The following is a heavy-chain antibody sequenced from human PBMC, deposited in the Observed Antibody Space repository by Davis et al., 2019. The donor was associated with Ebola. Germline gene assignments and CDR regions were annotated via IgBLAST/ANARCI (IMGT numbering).Heavy chain of an antibody. Sequence: GESLKISCAASGFTVSSNYMSWVRQAPGKGLEWVSVIYSGGSTYYADSVKGRFTISRDNSKNTLYLQMNSLRAEDTAVYYCARDPHNRNYWDYWGQGTLVTVSS. CDR3: ARDPHNRNYWDY. CDR1: GFTVSSNY. J-gene: IGHJ4*02. D-gene: IGHD3-16*01. CDR2: IYSGGST. V-gene: IGHV3-66*01.